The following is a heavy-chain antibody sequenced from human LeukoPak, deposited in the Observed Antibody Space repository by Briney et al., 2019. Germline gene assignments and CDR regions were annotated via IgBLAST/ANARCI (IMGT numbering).Heavy chain of an antibody. Sequence: GGSLRLSCAASGFTFSSYAMGWVRQAPGKGLEWVSAISGSGGSTYYADSVKGRFTISRDNSKNTLYLQMNSLRAEDTAVYYCADMTDYYDSSGYYRYYFDYWGQGTLVTVSS. V-gene: IGHV3-23*01. CDR1: GFTFSSYA. J-gene: IGHJ4*02. D-gene: IGHD3-22*01. CDR2: ISGSGGST. CDR3: ADMTDYYDSSGYYRYYFDY.